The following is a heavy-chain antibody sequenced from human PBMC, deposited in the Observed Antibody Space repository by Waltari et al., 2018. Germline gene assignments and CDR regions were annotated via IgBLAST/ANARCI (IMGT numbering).Heavy chain of an antibody. Sequence: QVQLQESGPGLVKPSETLSLTCPVSGGSISSHYWSWIRQPPGKGLEWIWYIYYSGSTNYYPALMIRVTISVDTSKNQFSLKLISVTAADTAVYYCARDGDAYWYFDLWGRGTLVTVSS. V-gene: IGHV4-59*11. CDR1: GGSISSHY. J-gene: IGHJ2*01. CDR2: IYYSGST. D-gene: IGHD4-17*01. CDR3: ARDGDAYWYFDL.